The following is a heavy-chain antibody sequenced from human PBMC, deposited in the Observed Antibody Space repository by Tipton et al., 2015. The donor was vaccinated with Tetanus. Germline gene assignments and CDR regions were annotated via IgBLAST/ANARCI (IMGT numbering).Heavy chain of an antibody. D-gene: IGHD3-3*01. Sequence: TLSLTCTVSGGSLSSGTVYWDWIRQPPGKALEWIGSVYNSGGTYYNPSLKSRVTISVDTSKNQFSLKLSSVTAADTAVYYCARIYDFWSGYYSDHWGQGTLVTVSS. CDR1: GGSLSSGTVY. CDR2: VYNSGGT. J-gene: IGHJ4*02. V-gene: IGHV4-39*01. CDR3: ARIYDFWSGYYSDH.